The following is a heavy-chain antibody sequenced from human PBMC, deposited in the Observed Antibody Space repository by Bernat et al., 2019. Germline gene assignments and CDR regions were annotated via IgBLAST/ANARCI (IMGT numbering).Heavy chain of an antibody. D-gene: IGHD3-22*01. Sequence: EVQLLESGGGLVQPGGSLRLSCAASGFTFSNYAMSWVRQASGKGLEWVSTITGTGSNTYYADSVKGRFTISRDNSKNTLYLQMNSVRAEDTAVDYCAENRGAYDTSGYSPPDFDYWGQGTLVTVSS. V-gene: IGHV3-23*01. J-gene: IGHJ4*02. CDR2: ITGTGSNT. CDR3: AENRGAYDTSGYSPPDFDY. CDR1: GFTFSNYA.